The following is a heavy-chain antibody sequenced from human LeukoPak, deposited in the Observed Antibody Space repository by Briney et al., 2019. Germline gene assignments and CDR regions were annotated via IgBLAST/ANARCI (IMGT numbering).Heavy chain of an antibody. CDR1: GGSFSGYY. CDR2: INHSGST. D-gene: IGHD3-10*01. J-gene: IGHJ4*02. CDR3: ARGPRITMVRGAIPLDY. V-gene: IGHV4-34*01. Sequence: SETLSLTRAVYGGSFSGYYWSWIRQPPGKGLEWIGEINHSGSTNYNPSLKSRVTISVDTSKNQFSLKLSSVTAADTAVYYCARGPRITMVRGAIPLDYWGQGTLVTVSS.